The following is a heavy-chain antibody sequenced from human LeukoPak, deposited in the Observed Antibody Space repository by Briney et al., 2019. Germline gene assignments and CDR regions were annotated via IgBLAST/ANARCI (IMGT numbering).Heavy chain of an antibody. CDR1: GGSISSYY. J-gene: IGHJ2*01. D-gene: IGHD2-2*01. V-gene: IGHV4-4*07. Sequence: PSETLSLTCTVSGGSISSYYWSWIRQPAGKGLEWIGCIYTSGSTNYNPSLKSRVTMSVDTSKNQFSLKLSSVTAADTAVYYCARNPLGNCSSASCLRYWYFDLWGRGTRVTVSS. CDR2: IYTSGST. CDR3: ARNPLGNCSSASCLRYWYFDL.